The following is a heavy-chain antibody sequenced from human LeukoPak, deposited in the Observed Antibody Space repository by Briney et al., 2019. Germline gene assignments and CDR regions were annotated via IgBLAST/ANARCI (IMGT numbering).Heavy chain of an antibody. J-gene: IGHJ4*02. D-gene: IGHD6-6*01. V-gene: IGHV4-30-4*01. CDR3: ARGTWSSLIDY. Sequence: PSQTLSLTCTVSGGSISSGYYYWSWIRQPPGKGLEYIGYIYYGGTYYNPSLKSRVTISVDTSKNQFSLKLSSVAAADTAVYYCARGTWSSLIDYRGQGILVTVSS. CDR2: IYYGGT. CDR1: GGSISSGYYY.